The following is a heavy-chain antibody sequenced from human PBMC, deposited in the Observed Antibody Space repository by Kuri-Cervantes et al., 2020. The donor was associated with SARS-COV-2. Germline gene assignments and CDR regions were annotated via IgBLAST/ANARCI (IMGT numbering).Heavy chain of an antibody. V-gene: IGHV3-23*01. J-gene: IGHJ6*01. D-gene: IGHD6-19*01. Sequence: GGSLRLSCAASGFTFSSYAMSWVRQAPGKGLEWVSAISGSGGSTYYADSVKGRFTISRDNSKNTLYLQMNSLRAEDTAVYYCAKGGGYSSGWSGYYYYYGMDVWGQGNTVTVDS. CDR1: GFTFSSYA. CDR3: AKGGGYSSGWSGYYYYYGMDV. CDR2: ISGSGGST.